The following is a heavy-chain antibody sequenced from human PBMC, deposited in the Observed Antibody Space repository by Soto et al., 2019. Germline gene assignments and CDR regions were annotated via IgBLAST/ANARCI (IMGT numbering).Heavy chain of an antibody. CDR1: GFSFRSSP. CDR3: VKDQLTYYDFWSGTHYYYYYGMDV. V-gene: IGHV3-23*01. Sequence: GGSLRLSCAVSGFSFRSSPMSWVRRAPGKGLEWVSGINGGDDSKHYSDSVRGRFTITRDNSKNTLYLQMSSLRAEDTAVYYCVKDQLTYYDFWSGTHYYYYYGMDVWGQGTTVTVSS. J-gene: IGHJ6*02. D-gene: IGHD3-3*01. CDR2: INGGDDSK.